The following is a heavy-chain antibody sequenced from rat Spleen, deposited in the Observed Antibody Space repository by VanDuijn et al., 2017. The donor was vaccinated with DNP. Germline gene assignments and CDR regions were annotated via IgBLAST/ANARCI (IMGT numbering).Heavy chain of an antibody. J-gene: IGHJ1*01. CDR3: ARAYYDGTYYPNWYFDF. V-gene: IGHV3-1*01. Sequence: EVQLQESGPGLVKPSQSLSLTCSVTGYSITSNYWAWIRKFPGNKMEWMGYISYSGTTGYNPSLKSRISITRDTSKNQFFLQLHSVTTEDTATYYCARAYYDGTYYPNWYFDFWGPGTTVTVSS. CDR1: GYSITSNY. D-gene: IGHD1-12*02. CDR2: ISYSGTT.